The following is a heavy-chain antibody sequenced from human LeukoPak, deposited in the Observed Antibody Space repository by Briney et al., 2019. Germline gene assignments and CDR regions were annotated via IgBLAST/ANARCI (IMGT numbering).Heavy chain of an antibody. CDR2: IYYSGST. D-gene: IGHD7-27*01. Sequence: PSETLSLTCTVSGGSISSYYWSWIRQPPGKGLEWIGYIYYSGSTNYNPSLKSRVTISVDTSKNQFSLKLSSVTAADTAVYYCARDSWGSVDYWGQGTLVTVSS. CDR3: ARDSWGSVDY. V-gene: IGHV4-59*12. J-gene: IGHJ4*02. CDR1: GGSISSYY.